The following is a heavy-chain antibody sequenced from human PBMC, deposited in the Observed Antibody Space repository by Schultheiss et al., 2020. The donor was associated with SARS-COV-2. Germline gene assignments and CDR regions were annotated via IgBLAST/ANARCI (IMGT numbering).Heavy chain of an antibody. D-gene: IGHD5-18*01. CDR3: ARPGTVDTAIDY. Sequence: GGSLRLSCKGSGYSFATYWIGWVRQMPGKGLEWMGIIYPGDSDTRYSPSFQGQVSISADKSISTAYLQWSSLKASDTAMYYCARPGTVDTAIDYWGQGTLVTVSS. V-gene: IGHV5-51*01. J-gene: IGHJ4*02. CDR1: GYSFATYW. CDR2: IYPGDSDT.